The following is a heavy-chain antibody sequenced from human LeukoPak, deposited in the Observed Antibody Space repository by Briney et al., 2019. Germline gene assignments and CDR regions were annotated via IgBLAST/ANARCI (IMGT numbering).Heavy chain of an antibody. J-gene: IGHJ5*02. D-gene: IGHD6-19*01. V-gene: IGHV3-23*01. Sequence: GGSLRLSCAASGFTFTSHFMSWFRQAPGKGLEWIAAISDSGDRTVSVDSAKGRFTISRGNSRNTLYLQMNSLRADDTALYYCAPRPAIGVAGVNWFDHWGQGTQVTVSS. CDR3: APRPAIGVAGVNWFDH. CDR1: GFTFTSHF. CDR2: ISDSGDRT.